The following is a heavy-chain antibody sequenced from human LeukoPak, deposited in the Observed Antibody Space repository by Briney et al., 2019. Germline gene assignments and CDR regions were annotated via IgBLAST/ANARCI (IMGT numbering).Heavy chain of an antibody. J-gene: IGHJ3*02. V-gene: IGHV1-2*06. CDR1: GYTFTGYY. CDR3: ARVHLGIAARRSGWNAFDI. Sequence: ASVKVSCKASGYTFTGYYMHWVRQAPGQGLEWMGRINPNSGGTNYAQKFQGRVTMTRDTSISTAYMKLSRLRSDDTAVYYCARVHLGIAARRSGWNAFDIWGQGTMVTVSS. CDR2: INPNSGGT. D-gene: IGHD6-6*01.